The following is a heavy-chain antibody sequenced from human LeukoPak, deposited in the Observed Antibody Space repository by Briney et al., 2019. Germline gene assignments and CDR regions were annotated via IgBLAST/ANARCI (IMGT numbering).Heavy chain of an antibody. CDR2: ISWNSGSI. V-gene: IGHV3-9*01. CDR3: AKDPDP. Sequence: PGRSLRLSCAASGFTFDDYSMHWVRQAPGKGLEWVSGISWNSGSIGYADSVKGRFTISRHNAQNSLYLQMNSLRAEDTALYYCAKDPDPWGQGTLVTVSS. J-gene: IGHJ5*02. CDR1: GFTFDDYS.